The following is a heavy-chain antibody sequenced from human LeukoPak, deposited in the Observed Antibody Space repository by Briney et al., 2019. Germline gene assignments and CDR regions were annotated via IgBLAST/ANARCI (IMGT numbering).Heavy chain of an antibody. Sequence: ASVKVSCKASGYTFTGYDIHWVRQAPGQGLEWMGGINPNSGGTNYAQKFQGRVTITRDTSISTAYMERSRLRSDDTAVYYCATRVGTTLGPGQAYHSYYTDVWGKGTTVPVSS. D-gene: IGHD1-26*01. CDR3: ATRVGTTLGPGQAYHSYYTDV. CDR2: INPNSGGT. V-gene: IGHV1-2*02. J-gene: IGHJ6*03. CDR1: GYTFTGYD.